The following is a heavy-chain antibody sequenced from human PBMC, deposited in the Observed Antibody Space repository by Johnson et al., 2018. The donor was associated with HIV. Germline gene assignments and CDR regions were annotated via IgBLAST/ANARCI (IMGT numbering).Heavy chain of an antibody. Sequence: QVQLVESGGGVVQPGRSLRLSCAASGFTFNSYGMHWVRQAPGKGLEWVALIWYDGTNKHFADSVKGRFTISRDNSKNPLYLQMNSLRAEDTTVYYCAKDMGLSVGAVDALDIWGQGTMVTVSS. CDR2: IWYDGTNK. CDR3: AKDMGLSVGAVDALDI. CDR1: GFTFNSYG. J-gene: IGHJ3*02. D-gene: IGHD1-26*01. V-gene: IGHV3-33*06.